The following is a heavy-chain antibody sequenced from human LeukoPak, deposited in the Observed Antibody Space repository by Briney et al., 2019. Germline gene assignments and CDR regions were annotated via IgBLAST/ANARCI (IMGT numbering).Heavy chain of an antibody. CDR2: ISASGSDT. D-gene: IGHD2-15*01. CDR3: AKDVRRCNGGCT. J-gene: IGHJ5*02. Sequence: PGGSLRLSCAASGLTFSNAWMNWVRQAPGKGLEWVSGISASGSDTYYADSVKGRFTISRDNSKNTLSLQMNSLRVEDTAIYYCAKDVRRCNGGCTWGQGTLVTVSS. CDR1: GLTFSNAW. V-gene: IGHV3-23*01.